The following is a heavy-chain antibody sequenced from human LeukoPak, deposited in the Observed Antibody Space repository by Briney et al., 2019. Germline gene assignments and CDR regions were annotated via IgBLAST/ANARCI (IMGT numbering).Heavy chain of an antibody. Sequence: ASVKVSCKASGGTFSSYAISWVRQAPGQGLEWMGWINPNSGGTNYAQKFQGRVTMTRDTSISTAYMELSRLRSDDTAVYYCARVSGITMIVVVMDFDYWGQGTLVTVSS. CDR1: GGTFSSYA. CDR2: INPNSGGT. CDR3: ARVSGITMIVVVMDFDY. D-gene: IGHD3-22*01. V-gene: IGHV1-2*02. J-gene: IGHJ4*02.